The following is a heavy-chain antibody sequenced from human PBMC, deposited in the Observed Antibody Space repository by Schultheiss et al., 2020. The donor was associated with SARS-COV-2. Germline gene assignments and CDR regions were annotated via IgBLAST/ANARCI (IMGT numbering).Heavy chain of an antibody. CDR1: GFTFSNYG. J-gene: IGHJ3*02. Sequence: GGSLRLSCAVSGFTFSNYGIHWFRQAPGKGLEWVAVISYDGSNKYYADSVKGRFTISRDISKNTLYLQMDSLRADDTAVYYCAKDRDYYDSSASYYSYAFDIWGQGTMVTVSS. D-gene: IGHD3-22*01. CDR3: AKDRDYYDSSASYYSYAFDI. V-gene: IGHV3-30*18. CDR2: ISYDGSNK.